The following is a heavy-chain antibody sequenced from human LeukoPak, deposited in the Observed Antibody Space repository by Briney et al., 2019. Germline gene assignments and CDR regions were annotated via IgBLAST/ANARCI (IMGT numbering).Heavy chain of an antibody. V-gene: IGHV1-69*06. J-gene: IGHJ4*02. CDR3: ARGRGAGPFDF. D-gene: IGHD6-19*01. Sequence: ATVKVSCKASGGTFSSYAISWVRQAPGQGLEWMGGIIPIFGTANYAQKFQGRVTITADKSTSTAYMELSSLRSEDTAVYYCARGRGAGPFDFWGEGTLVSVSS. CDR1: GGTFSSYA. CDR2: IIPIFGTA.